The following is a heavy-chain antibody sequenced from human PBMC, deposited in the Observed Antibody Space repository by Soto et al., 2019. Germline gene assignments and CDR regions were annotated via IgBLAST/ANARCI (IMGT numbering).Heavy chain of an antibody. D-gene: IGHD2-15*01. CDR1: GYTYIAYA. CDR2: INPANGNT. V-gene: IGHV1-3*01. CDR3: ALSHTGFCSPTACPGDYDS. Sequence: ASVKVSCKVTGYTYIAYAMHWVRQAPGRRLEWMGWINPANGNTKYSQTFQGKLTITWDTSATTAYMEITSLRSEDTTVYFCALSHTGFCSPTACPGDYDSWGQGTLVTVPQ. J-gene: IGHJ4*02.